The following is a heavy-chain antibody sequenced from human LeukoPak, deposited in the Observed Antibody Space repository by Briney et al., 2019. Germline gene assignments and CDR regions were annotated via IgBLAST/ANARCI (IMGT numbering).Heavy chain of an antibody. CDR2: IYYSGST. CDR3: ARGGNSPVYYYYYMDV. V-gene: IGHV4-59*01. Sequence: GSLRLSCAASGFTFSNAWMSWIRQPPGKGLEWIGYIYYSGSTNYNPSLKSRVTISVDTSKNQFSLKLSSVTAADAAVYYCARGGNSPVYYYYYMDVWGKGTTITVSS. CDR1: GFTFSNAW. D-gene: IGHD4-23*01. J-gene: IGHJ6*03.